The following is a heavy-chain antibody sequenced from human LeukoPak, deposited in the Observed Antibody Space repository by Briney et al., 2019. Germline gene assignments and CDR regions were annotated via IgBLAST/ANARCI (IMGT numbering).Heavy chain of an antibody. CDR1: GFTFSSYG. Sequence: GGSLRLSCAASGFTFSSYGMHWVRQAPGKGLEWVSVISYDGSNKYYADSVKGRFTISRDNSKNTLYLQMNSLRAEDTAVYYYAKDQRLYIAAAGIIFDYWGQGTLVTVSS. J-gene: IGHJ4*02. CDR2: ISYDGSNK. V-gene: IGHV3-30*18. D-gene: IGHD6-13*01. CDR3: AKDQRLYIAAAGIIFDY.